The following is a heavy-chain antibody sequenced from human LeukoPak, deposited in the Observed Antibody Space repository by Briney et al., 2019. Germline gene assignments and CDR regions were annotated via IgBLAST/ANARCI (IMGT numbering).Heavy chain of an antibody. CDR1: GFTFSSYA. Sequence: PGGSLRLSCAASGFTFSSYAMSWVRQAPGKGLEWVSAISGNGGSTYYADSVKGRFTISRDNSKNTLYLQMNSLRAEDTAVYYCAKGRVLLWFGELLPGPNDYWGQGTLVTVSS. V-gene: IGHV3-23*01. CDR3: AKGRVLLWFGELLPGPNDY. J-gene: IGHJ4*02. D-gene: IGHD3-10*01. CDR2: ISGNGGST.